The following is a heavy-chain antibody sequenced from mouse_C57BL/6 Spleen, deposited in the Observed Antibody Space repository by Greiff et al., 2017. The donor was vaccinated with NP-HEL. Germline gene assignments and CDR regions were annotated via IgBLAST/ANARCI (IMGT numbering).Heavy chain of an antibody. CDR1: GFTFTDYY. CDR2: IRNKANGYTT. Sequence: EVNVVESGGGLVQPGGSLSLSCAASGFTFTDYYMSWVRQPPGKALEWLGFIRNKANGYTTEYSASVKGRFTISRDNSQSILYLQMNALRAEDSATYYCARYSNSLFDYWGQGTTLTVSS. J-gene: IGHJ2*01. V-gene: IGHV7-3*01. CDR3: ARYSNSLFDY. D-gene: IGHD2-1*01.